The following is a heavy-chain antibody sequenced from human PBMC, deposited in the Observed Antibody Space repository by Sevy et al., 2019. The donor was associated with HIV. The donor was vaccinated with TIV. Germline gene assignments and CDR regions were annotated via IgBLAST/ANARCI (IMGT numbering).Heavy chain of an antibody. CDR2: INHSGST. Sequence: SETLSLTCAVYGGSFSGYYWSWIRQPPGKGLEWIGEINHSGSTNYNPSLKSRFTISVDTSKNQFSLKLSAVTAADTAVYYCARNYDSSGYYLGYWGQGTLVTVSS. D-gene: IGHD3-22*01. V-gene: IGHV4-34*01. CDR3: ARNYDSSGYYLGY. CDR1: GGSFSGYY. J-gene: IGHJ4*02.